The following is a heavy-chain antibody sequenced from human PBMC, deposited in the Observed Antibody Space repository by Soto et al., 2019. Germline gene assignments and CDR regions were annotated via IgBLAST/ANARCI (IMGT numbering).Heavy chain of an antibody. CDR3: ASLVVATFSFDF. J-gene: IGHJ3*01. V-gene: IGHV1-24*01. D-gene: IGHD1-26*01. CDR2: LDPVAGEA. CDR1: GYTLSELS. Sequence: ASVTVSGKVSGYTLSELSMLGVLQAPGKGLEGGGGLDPVAGEANDPQTFPGRVTMTEETSTDTAYMELSSLRSEDTAVHYCASLVVATFSFDFWGQGTLVTVSS.